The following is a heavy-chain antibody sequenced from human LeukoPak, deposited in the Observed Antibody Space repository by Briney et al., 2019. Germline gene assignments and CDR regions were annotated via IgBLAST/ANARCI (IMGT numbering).Heavy chain of an antibody. CDR1: GFTFSNYN. CDR3: ALRTPPY. V-gene: IGHV3-21*01. J-gene: IGHJ4*02. Sequence: GGSLSLSCAASGFTFSNYNMNWVRQAPGKGLEWVSSISSSSTYIYYADPVEGRFTISRDNAKNSLYLQMNSLRAEDTAVYYCALRTPPYWGQGTLVTVSS. CDR2: ISSSSTYI.